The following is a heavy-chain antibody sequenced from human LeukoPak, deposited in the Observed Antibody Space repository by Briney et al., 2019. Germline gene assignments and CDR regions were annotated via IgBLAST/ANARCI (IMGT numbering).Heavy chain of an antibody. CDR2: TYYRSKWYD. Sequence: SQTLSLTCAISGDSVSSNSATWNWIRQSPSRGLEWLGRTYYRSKWYDDYAVSVKSRITINPDTSKNQFSLQLNSVTPEDTAVYYCTRAGSYGYYWYFDLWGRGTLVTVSS. CDR1: GDSVSSNSAT. CDR3: TRAGSYGYYWYFDL. J-gene: IGHJ2*01. V-gene: IGHV6-1*01. D-gene: IGHD5-18*01.